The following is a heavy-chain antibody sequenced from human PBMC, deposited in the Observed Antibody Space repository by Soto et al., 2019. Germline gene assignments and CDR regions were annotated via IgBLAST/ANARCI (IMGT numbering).Heavy chain of an antibody. Sequence: RGESLKISCKANGYSFTRHWIGWVRQMPGKGLEWMAVIYPGDSDARYSPSFQGHVTISADSSINTAYLQWSSLKASDTAMYYCARQGADTATPENYYYYGMDVWGQGTTVTVSS. D-gene: IGHD5-18*01. CDR1: GYSFTRHW. V-gene: IGHV5-51*01. J-gene: IGHJ6*02. CDR2: IYPGDSDA. CDR3: ARQGADTATPENYYYYGMDV.